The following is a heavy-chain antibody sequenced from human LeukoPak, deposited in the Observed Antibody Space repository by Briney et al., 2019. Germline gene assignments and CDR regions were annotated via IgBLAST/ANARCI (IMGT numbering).Heavy chain of an antibody. J-gene: IGHJ4*02. Sequence: ASVKVSCKASGYTFTSYGISWVRQAPGQGLEWVGWISGYIGKTKYAQKLQGRVTMTTDTSTSTAYMELRRLRSDDTAVYFCARDPYDLLTGYYSGSGGDYWGQGTLVTVSS. CDR1: GYTFTSYG. CDR2: ISGYIGKT. CDR3: ARDPYDLLTGYYSGSGGDY. D-gene: IGHD3-9*01. V-gene: IGHV1-18*01.